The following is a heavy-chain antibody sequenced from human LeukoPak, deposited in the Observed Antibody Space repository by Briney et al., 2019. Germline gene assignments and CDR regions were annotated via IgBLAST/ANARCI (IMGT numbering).Heavy chain of an antibody. CDR3: ARGPADYDFWSGSDY. D-gene: IGHD3-3*01. V-gene: IGHV1-18*01. CDR2: ISAYNGNT. CDR1: GYTFTSYG. J-gene: IGHJ4*02. Sequence: ASVKVSCTASGYTFTSYGISWVRQAPGQGLEWMGWISAYNGNTNYAQKLQGRVTMTTDTSTSTAYMELRSLRSDDTAVYYCARGPADYDFWSGSDYWGQGTLVTVSS.